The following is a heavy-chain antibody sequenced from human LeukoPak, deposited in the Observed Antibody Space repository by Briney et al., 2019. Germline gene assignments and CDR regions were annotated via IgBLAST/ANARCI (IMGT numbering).Heavy chain of an antibody. J-gene: IGHJ3*02. CDR3: ARGKAVTGFDI. CDR2: IYAGGST. Sequence: GGSLRLSCAASGFTVSSSYMSWARQAPGEGLEWISVIYAGGSTYYADSVKGRFTISRDSSKNTLYLQMNSLRAEDTAVYYCARGKAVTGFDIWGQGTMVTVSS. D-gene: IGHD4-17*01. CDR1: GFTVSSSY. V-gene: IGHV3-53*01.